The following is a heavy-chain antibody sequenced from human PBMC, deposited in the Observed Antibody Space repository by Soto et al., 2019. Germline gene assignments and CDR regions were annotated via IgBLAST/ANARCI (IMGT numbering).Heavy chain of an antibody. D-gene: IGHD3-9*01. CDR1: GYTFTSYY. CDR2: INPSGGST. J-gene: IGHJ6*02. Sequence: ASVKVSCKASGYTFTSYYMHWVRQAPGQGLEWMGIINPSGGSTSYAQKFQGRVTMTRGTSTSTVYMELSSLRSEDTAVYYCARVDFKGERYYDILTGYYPTGYYYGMDVWGQGTTVTVSS. V-gene: IGHV1-46*01. CDR3: ARVDFKGERYYDILTGYYPTGYYYGMDV.